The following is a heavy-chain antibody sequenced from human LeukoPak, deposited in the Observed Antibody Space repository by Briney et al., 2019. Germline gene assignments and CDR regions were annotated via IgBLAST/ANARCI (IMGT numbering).Heavy chain of an antibody. CDR3: ARGGSAYSSWLGRSGFDWFDP. D-gene: IGHD6-13*01. V-gene: IGHV4-30-2*01. J-gene: IGHJ5*02. Sequence: PSETLSLTCAVSGGSISSGGYSWSWIRQPPGKGLEWIGYIYHSGSTYYNPSLKSRVTISVDRSKNQFSLKLSSVTAADTAVYYCARGGSAYSSWLGRSGFDWFDPWGQGTLVTVSS. CDR2: IYHSGST. CDR1: GGSISSGGYS.